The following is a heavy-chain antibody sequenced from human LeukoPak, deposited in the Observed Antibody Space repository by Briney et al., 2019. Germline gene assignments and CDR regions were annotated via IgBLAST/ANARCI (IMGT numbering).Heavy chain of an antibody. V-gene: IGHV4-39*07. CDR3: ARDVVSSWGDYFDY. CDR2: IYYSGST. CDR1: GGSISSSSYY. J-gene: IGHJ4*02. Sequence: PSETLSLTCTVSGGSISSSSYYWGWIRQPPGKGLEWIGSIYYSGSTYYNPSLKSRVTISVDTSKNQFSLKLSSVTAADTAAYYCARDVVSSWGDYFDYWGQGTLVTVSS. D-gene: IGHD6-13*01.